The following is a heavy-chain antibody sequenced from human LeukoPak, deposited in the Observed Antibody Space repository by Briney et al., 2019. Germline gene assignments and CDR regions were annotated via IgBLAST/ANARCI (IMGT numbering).Heavy chain of an antibody. CDR3: ARDSSVGPIAARYVFDY. Sequence: PGGSLRLSCAASGFTFGSYAMHWVRQAPGKGLEWVAVISYDGSNKYYADSVKGRFTISRDNSKNTLYLQMNSLRAEDTAVYYCARDSSVGPIAARYVFDYWGQGTLVTVSS. J-gene: IGHJ4*02. V-gene: IGHV3-30-3*01. D-gene: IGHD6-6*01. CDR2: ISYDGSNK. CDR1: GFTFGSYA.